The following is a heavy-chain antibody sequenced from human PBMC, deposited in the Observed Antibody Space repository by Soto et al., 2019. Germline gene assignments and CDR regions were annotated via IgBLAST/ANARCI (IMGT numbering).Heavy chain of an antibody. Sequence: TLSLTCTVSGGSISSGNYYWSWIRQPPGKGLEWIGFISYSGSAYYNPSLKSRVTISVDTSKNQFSLNLSFVTAADTAVYYCVRGPDYEGYFDQWGQGTLVTVSS. D-gene: IGHD3-22*01. V-gene: IGHV4-30-4*01. CDR1: GGSISSGNYY. CDR2: ISYSGSA. CDR3: VRGPDYEGYFDQ. J-gene: IGHJ4*02.